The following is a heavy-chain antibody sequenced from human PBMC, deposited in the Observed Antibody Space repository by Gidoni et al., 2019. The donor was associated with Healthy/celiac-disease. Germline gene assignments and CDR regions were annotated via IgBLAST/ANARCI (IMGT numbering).Heavy chain of an antibody. Sequence: EVQLVESGGGLVKPGGSLRLSCAAAGFTFSSYSMNWVRQAPGKGLECVSSISSSSSYIYYADSVKGRFTISRDNAKNSLYLQMNSLRAEDTAVYYCARGTIDFWSGYSEYSSSCDYWGQGTLVTVSS. CDR1: GFTFSSYS. CDR3: ARGTIDFWSGYSEYSSSCDY. V-gene: IGHV3-21*01. D-gene: IGHD3-3*01. CDR2: ISSSSSYI. J-gene: IGHJ4*02.